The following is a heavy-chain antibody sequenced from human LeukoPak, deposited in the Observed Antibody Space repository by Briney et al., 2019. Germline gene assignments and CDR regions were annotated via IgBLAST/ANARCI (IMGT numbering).Heavy chain of an antibody. D-gene: IGHD1-26*01. CDR2: ISLTGRT. V-gene: IGHV4-4*02. J-gene: IGHJ4*02. Sequence: SETLSLTCGVSGGSITSTNGWSWVRQPPGQGLEGIGEISLTGRTNYNPSLVGRVIMSLDESRNQLSLTLTSVTAADTAMYYCTRESGPYCPFGYWGQGTLVVVPS. CDR3: TRESGPYCPFGY. CDR1: GGSITSTNG.